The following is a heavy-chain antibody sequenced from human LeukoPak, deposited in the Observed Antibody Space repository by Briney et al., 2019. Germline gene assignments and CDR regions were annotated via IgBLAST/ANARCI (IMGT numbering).Heavy chain of an antibody. CDR1: GGSISSGGYY. D-gene: IGHD5-18*01. CDR3: ARGAAMGPHWFDP. J-gene: IGHJ5*02. V-gene: IGHV4-61*08. Sequence: SETLSLTCTVSGGSISSGGYYWSWIRQHPGKGLEWIGYIYYSGSTNYNPSLKSRVTISVDTSKNQFSLKLSSVTAADTAVYYCARGAAMGPHWFDPWGQGTLVTVSS. CDR2: IYYSGST.